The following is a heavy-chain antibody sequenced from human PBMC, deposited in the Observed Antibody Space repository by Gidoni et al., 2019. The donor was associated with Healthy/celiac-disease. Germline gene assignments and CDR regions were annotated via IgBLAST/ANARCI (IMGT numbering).Heavy chain of an antibody. Sequence: EVQLVESGGGLVQPGGSLRLSCAASGFTFSSYWMSWVRQALGKGLEWVANIKQDGSEKYYVDSVKGRFTISRDNAKNSLYLQMNSLRAEDTAVYYCAREARYCSSTSCWGYYGMDVWGQGTTVTVSS. CDR3: AREARYCSSTSCWGYYGMDV. J-gene: IGHJ6*02. CDR1: GFTFSSYW. CDR2: IKQDGSEK. D-gene: IGHD2-2*01. V-gene: IGHV3-7*03.